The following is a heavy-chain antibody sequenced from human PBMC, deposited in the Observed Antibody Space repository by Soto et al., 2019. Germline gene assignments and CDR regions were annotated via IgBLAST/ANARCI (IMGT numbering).Heavy chain of an antibody. CDR3: AREGPRVFQSLDY. V-gene: IGHV3-53*01. D-gene: IGHD2-8*01. J-gene: IGHJ4*02. CDR2: IYSGGST. CDR1: GFTVSSNY. Sequence: EVQLVESGGGLIQPGGSLRLSCAASGFTVSSNYMSWVRQAPGKGLEWVSVIYSGGSTYYADSVKGRFTISRDTSKNTLYLQMNSLRAEDTAVYYCAREGPRVFQSLDYWGQGTLVTVSS.